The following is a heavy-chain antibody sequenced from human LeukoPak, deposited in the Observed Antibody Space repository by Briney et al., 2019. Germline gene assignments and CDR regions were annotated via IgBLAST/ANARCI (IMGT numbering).Heavy chain of an antibody. Sequence: SVKVSCKASGGTFSSYAISWVRQAPGQGLEWMGGIIPIFGTANYAQKFQGRATITADESTSTAYMELSSLRSEDTAVYYCARAQRKLRFYFGEFDPWGQGTLVTVSS. CDR2: IIPIFGTA. J-gene: IGHJ5*02. D-gene: IGHD3-3*01. CDR3: ARAQRKLRFYFGEFDP. CDR1: GGTFSSYA. V-gene: IGHV1-69*01.